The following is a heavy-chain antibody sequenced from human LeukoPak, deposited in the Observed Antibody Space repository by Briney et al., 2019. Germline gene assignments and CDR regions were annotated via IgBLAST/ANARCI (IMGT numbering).Heavy chain of an antibody. Sequence: SETLSLTCTVSGCSISSYYWSWIRQPPGKGLEWIGYIYYSGSTNYNPSLKSRVTISVDTSKNQFSLKLSSVTAADTAVYYCARAGQQLGAFADYYYMDVWGKGTTVTVSS. CDR3: ARAGQQLGAFADYYYMDV. V-gene: IGHV4-59*01. CDR2: IYYSGST. D-gene: IGHD6-13*01. J-gene: IGHJ6*03. CDR1: GCSISSYY.